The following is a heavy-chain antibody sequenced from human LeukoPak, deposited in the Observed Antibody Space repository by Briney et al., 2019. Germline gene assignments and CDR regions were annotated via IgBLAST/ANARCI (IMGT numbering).Heavy chain of an antibody. CDR2: IKQDGSEK. V-gene: IGHV3-7*01. J-gene: IGHJ4*02. Sequence: PGGSLRLSCAASGFTFTSYWMSLVRQAPGKGLELVANIKQDGSEKYYVDSVKVRFTISRDNANNSLYLQMNSLRAEDTAVYYCEWFGEPIDYWGEGALVTVSS. D-gene: IGHD3-10*01. CDR1: GFTFTSYW. CDR3: EWFGEPIDY.